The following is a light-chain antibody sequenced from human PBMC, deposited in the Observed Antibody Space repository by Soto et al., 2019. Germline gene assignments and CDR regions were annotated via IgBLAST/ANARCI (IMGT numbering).Light chain of an antibody. CDR1: QSIGST. CDR3: QQRGNWPA. Sequence: EVVLTQSPAILSLSPGERATLSCRASQSIGSTLAWYQQRSGQAPRLLIYDASSRPTGIPGRISGSGSGTDFTLTISSLEVEDFAFYYCQQRGNWPAFVGGTKVEIK. CDR2: DAS. J-gene: IGKJ4*01. V-gene: IGKV3-11*01.